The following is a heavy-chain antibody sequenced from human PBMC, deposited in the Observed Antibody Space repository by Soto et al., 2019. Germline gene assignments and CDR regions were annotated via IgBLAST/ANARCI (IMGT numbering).Heavy chain of an antibody. D-gene: IGHD2-8*01. CDR2: ISGYNGDT. CDR3: AKNGQPPYYYYGMDV. CDR1: GYTFSRYG. J-gene: IGHJ6*02. Sequence: GPGAKKPGASVKVSCKASGYTFSRYGISWVRQAPGQGLEWMGWISGYNGDTKYAQKVQGRVTMTIDTSTYTAYMELRSLPSDDTAIYYCAKNGQPPYYYYGMDVWGQGTTVTVSS. V-gene: IGHV1-18*01.